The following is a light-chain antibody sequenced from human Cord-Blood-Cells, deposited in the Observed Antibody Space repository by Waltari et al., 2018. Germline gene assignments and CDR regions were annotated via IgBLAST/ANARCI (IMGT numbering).Light chain of an antibody. CDR3: QAWDSSNVV. CDR2: QDS. V-gene: IGLV3-1*01. J-gene: IGLJ2*01. CDR1: KLGDKY. Sequence: SYELTQPPSVSVSPGQTPSITCSGDKLGDKYACWYQQKPGQSPVLVIYQDSKRPSGIPERFSGSNSGNTATLTISGTQAMDEADYYCQAWDSSNVVFGGGTKLTVL.